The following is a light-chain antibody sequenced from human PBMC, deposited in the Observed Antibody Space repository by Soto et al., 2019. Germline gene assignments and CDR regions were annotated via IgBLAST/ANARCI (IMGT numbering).Light chain of an antibody. CDR3: QQYGRSPLT. CDR1: QRVSNTQ. Sequence: EIVLTQSPGTLSLSPGERATLSCRASQRVSNTQLAWYQHKHGQVPRLLIYGASSRATGIPDRFSGSGSGTDFTLTISRLEPEDFAVYYCQQYGRSPLTFGGGTKVDIK. V-gene: IGKV3-20*01. J-gene: IGKJ4*01. CDR2: GAS.